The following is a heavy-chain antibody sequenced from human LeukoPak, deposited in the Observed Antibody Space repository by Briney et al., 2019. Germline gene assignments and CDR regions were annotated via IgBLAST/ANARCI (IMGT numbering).Heavy chain of an antibody. J-gene: IGHJ3*02. CDR3: ARVGAYCGGDCYGDAFDI. CDR2: ISAYNGNT. V-gene: IGHV1-18*01. Sequence: ASVKVSCKASGYTFTSYGISWVRQAPGQGLEWMGWISAYNGNTNYAQKLQGRVTMTTDTSTSTAYMELRSLRSDDTAVYYCARVGAYCGGDCYGDAFDIWGQGTMVTVSS. D-gene: IGHD2-21*01. CDR1: GYTFTSYG.